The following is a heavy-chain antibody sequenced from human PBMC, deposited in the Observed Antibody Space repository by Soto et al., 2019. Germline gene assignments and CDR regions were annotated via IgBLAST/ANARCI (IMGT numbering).Heavy chain of an antibody. CDR2: TSFDGSSG. J-gene: IGHJ4*02. CDR3: AKSPPAVAGYFDY. Sequence: QVQLVESGGGVVQPGRSLRLSCAASGFTFSSSGMHWVRQAPGKGLEWVAVTSFDGSSGYYADSVRGRFTISRDNSNITLYLQMNSLGAEDTAVYYCAKSPPAVAGYFDYWGQGTLVTVSS. V-gene: IGHV3-30*18. D-gene: IGHD6-19*01. CDR1: GFTFSSSG.